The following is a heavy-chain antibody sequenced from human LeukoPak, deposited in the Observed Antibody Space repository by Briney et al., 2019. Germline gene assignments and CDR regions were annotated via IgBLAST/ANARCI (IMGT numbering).Heavy chain of an antibody. D-gene: IGHD2-15*01. CDR1: GYTFTGYY. CDR3: ARGIDGYCSGGSCYGWFDP. V-gene: IGHV1-2*02. J-gene: IGHJ5*02. Sequence: ASVKVSCKASGYTFTGYYMHWVRQAPGQGLEWMGWINPNSGGTDYAQKFQGRVTMTSDTSITTVNMELSSLRSDDTAVYYCARGIDGYCSGGSCYGWFDPWGQGTLVTVSS. CDR2: INPNSGGT.